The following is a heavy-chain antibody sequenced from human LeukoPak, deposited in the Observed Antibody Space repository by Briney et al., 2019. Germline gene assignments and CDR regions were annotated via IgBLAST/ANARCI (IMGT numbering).Heavy chain of an antibody. J-gene: IGHJ4*02. D-gene: IGHD6-13*01. CDR2: ISGSGGST. V-gene: IGHV3-23*01. Sequence: GGSLRLSCAASGFTFSSYAMSWVRQAPGKGLEWVSAISGSGGSTYYADSVKGRFTISRDNSKNTLYLQMNSLRAEDTAVYYCAKMRGSSWYWGVFYFDYWGQGTLVTVSS. CDR3: AKMRGSSWYWGVFYFDY. CDR1: GFTFSSYA.